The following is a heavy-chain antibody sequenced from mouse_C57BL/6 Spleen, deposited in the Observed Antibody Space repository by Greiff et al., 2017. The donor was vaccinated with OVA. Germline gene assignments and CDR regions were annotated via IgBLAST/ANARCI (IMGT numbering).Heavy chain of an antibody. V-gene: IGHV1-64*01. D-gene: IGHD1-1*01. J-gene: IGHJ3*01. CDR1: GYTFTSYW. CDR3: ARGGYYYGSIPFAY. CDR2: IHPNSGST. Sequence: QVQLQQPGAELVKPGASVKLSCKASGYTFTSYWMHWVKQRPGQGLEWIGMIHPNSGSTNYNEKFKSKATLTVDKSSSTAYMQLSSLTSEDSAVYYCARGGYYYGSIPFAYWGQGTLVTVSA.